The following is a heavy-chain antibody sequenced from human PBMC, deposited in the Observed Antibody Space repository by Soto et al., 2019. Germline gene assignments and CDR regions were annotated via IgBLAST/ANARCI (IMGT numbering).Heavy chain of an antibody. D-gene: IGHD5-18*01. V-gene: IGHV1-24*01. CDR1: GYTLTELS. Sequence: QVQLVQSGAEVKKPGASVKVSCKVSGYTLTELSMHWVRQAPGKGLEWMGGFDPEDGETIYAQKFQGRVTMTEETSTDTAYMELSSLRSEDTAVYYCATRGLVQLWLSGFDYWGQGTLVTVSS. J-gene: IGHJ4*02. CDR2: FDPEDGET. CDR3: ATRGLVQLWLSGFDY.